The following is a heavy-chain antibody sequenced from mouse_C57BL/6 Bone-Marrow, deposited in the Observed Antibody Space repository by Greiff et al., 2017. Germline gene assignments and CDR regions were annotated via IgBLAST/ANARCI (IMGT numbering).Heavy chain of an antibody. Sequence: EVQLQQSGPELVKPGASVKISCKASGYTFTDYYMNWVKQSHGKSLEWIGDINPNNGGTSYNQKFKGKATLTVDTSSNTAYMELRSLTTENSAVYYCDRLVCDYDGGPYFDYWGQGTTLTVSS. CDR3: DRLVCDYDGGPYFDY. J-gene: IGHJ2*01. CDR2: INPNNGGT. V-gene: IGHV1-26*01. CDR1: GYTFTDYY. D-gene: IGHD2-4*01.